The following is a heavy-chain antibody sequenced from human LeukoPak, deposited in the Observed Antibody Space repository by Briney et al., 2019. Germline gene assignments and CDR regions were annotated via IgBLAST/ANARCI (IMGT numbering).Heavy chain of an antibody. J-gene: IGHJ6*02. CDR3: ARGNENDFWSGYYGKIYYYYGMDV. Sequence: ASVKVSCKASGYTFTGYYMHWVRQAPGQVLEWMGWINPNSGGTNYAQKFQGRVTMTRDTSISTAYMELSRLRSDDTAVYYCARGNENDFWSGYYGKIYYYYGMDVWGQGTTVTVSS. CDR2: INPNSGGT. CDR1: GYTFTGYY. D-gene: IGHD3-3*01. V-gene: IGHV1-2*02.